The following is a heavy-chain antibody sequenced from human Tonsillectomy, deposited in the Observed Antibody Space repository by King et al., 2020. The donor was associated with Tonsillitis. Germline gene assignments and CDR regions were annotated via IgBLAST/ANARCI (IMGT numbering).Heavy chain of an antibody. CDR3: ARDLLEAVAVYFFAD. CDR1: GYSFSDYY. J-gene: IGHJ4*02. CDR2: INPNGGGT. D-gene: IGHD6-19*01. V-gene: IGHV1-2*02. Sequence: QLVQSGAEVKKPGASVKVSCKASGYSFSDYYMHWVRQAPGQGLEWMGWINPNGGGTNYAQKFQGRVTMTRDTSISTAYMELSRLTSDDTAIYYCARDLLEAVAVYFFADWGQGTLVTVSS.